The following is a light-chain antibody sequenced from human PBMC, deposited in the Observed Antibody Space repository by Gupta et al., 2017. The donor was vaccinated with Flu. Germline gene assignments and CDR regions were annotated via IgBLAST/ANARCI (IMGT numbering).Light chain of an antibody. CDR3: SSYSGSSTL. J-gene: IGLJ2*01. CDR2: EVD. CDR1: SSDVGAYNY. V-gene: IGLV2-14*01. Sequence: QSALTQPASVSGSPGQSITIPCTGTSSDVGAYNYVAWYQQHPGTAPKLIIFEVDDRPSGVSNRFSGSKSGNTASLTISGLQDEDEAFYYCSSYSGSSTLFGGGTKLTVL.